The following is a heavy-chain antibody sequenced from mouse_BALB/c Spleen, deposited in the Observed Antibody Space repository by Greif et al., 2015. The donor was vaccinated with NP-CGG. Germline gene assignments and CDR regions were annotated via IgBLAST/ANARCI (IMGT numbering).Heavy chain of an antibody. CDR1: GYTFTSSW. J-gene: IGHJ2*01. D-gene: IGHD2-9*01. CDR2: IHPNSGNT. V-gene: IGHV1S130*01. CDR3: ARSLPYYGYPYFDY. Sequence: VQLQQSGSVLVRPGASVKLSCKASGYTFTSSWMHWAKQRPGQGLEWIGEIHPNSGNTNYNEKFKGKATLTVDTSSSTAYVDLSSLTSEDSAVYYCARSLPYYGYPYFDYWGQGTTLTVSS.